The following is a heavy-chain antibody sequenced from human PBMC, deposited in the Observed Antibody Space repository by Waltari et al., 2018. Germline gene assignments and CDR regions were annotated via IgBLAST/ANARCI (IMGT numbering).Heavy chain of an antibody. CDR2: IYYSGST. CDR1: GGSISSSSYY. V-gene: IGHV4-39*01. J-gene: IGHJ5*02. Sequence: QLQLQESGPGLVKPSETLSLTCTVSGGSISSSSYYWGWIRQPPGKGLEWIGSIYYSGSTYYTPSLKSRVTISVDTSKNQFSLKLSSVTAADTAVYYCARQVFRGWFDPWGQGTLVTVSS. CDR3: ARQVFRGWFDP.